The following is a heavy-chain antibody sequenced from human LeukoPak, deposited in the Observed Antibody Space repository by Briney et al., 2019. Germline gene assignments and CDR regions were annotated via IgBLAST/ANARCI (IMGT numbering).Heavy chain of an antibody. CDR2: IYYSGST. Sequence: PSETLSLTCTVSGGSISSSTSGWGWYWGWIRQPPGKGLEWIGSIYYSGSTYYNPSLKGRVTISVDTSKNQFTLKLSSVTAANTAVYYCARVIQLWLHFDYWGQGTLVTVSS. V-gene: IGHV4-39*06. J-gene: IGHJ4*02. D-gene: IGHD5-18*01. CDR1: GGSISSSTSGWGWY. CDR3: ARVIQLWLHFDY.